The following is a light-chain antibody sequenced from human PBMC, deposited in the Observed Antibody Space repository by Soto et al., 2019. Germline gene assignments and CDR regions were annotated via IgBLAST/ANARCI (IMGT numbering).Light chain of an antibody. CDR2: DAS. CDR3: QQYENLPRT. V-gene: IGKV1-33*01. J-gene: IGKJ1*01. CDR1: QDISNH. Sequence: DIPMAQSPSSLSASVGDRVTITCRATQDISNHLNWYQQKPGKAPKLLINDASNLETGVPSRFSGSGSGTDFILTISSLQPEDFATYYCQQYENLPRTFGQGSKVEIK.